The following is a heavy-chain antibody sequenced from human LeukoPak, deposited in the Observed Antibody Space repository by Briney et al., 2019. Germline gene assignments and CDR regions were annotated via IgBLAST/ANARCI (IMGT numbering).Heavy chain of an antibody. Sequence: GGSLRLSCAASGFTFSSYSMNWVRQAPGKGLEWVSYISGSSSTIYYADSVKGRFTISRDNAKNSLYLQMNSLRAEDTAVYYCARADDFWDFDYWGQGTLVTVSS. V-gene: IGHV3-48*04. D-gene: IGHD3-3*01. CDR2: ISGSSSTI. CDR1: GFTFSSYS. CDR3: ARADDFWDFDY. J-gene: IGHJ4*02.